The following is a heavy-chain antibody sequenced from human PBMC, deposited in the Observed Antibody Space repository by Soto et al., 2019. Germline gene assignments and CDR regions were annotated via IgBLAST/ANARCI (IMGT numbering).Heavy chain of an antibody. D-gene: IGHD3-10*01. Sequence: QVKLQESGPGLVKPSETLSLTCTVSGGSMTGYFWTWIRQPAGKGLEWIGHVYNSGNTDYNPSLESSITMAVDTSKQKFSLKVKSVTSADTAMYYCARTHCVYGTEYWGQGTLVTVSS. V-gene: IGHV4-4*07. CDR3: ARTHCVYGTEY. CDR2: VYNSGNT. CDR1: GGSMTGYF. J-gene: IGHJ4*02.